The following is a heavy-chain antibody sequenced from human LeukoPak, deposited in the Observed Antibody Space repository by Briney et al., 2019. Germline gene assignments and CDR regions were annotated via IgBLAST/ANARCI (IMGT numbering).Heavy chain of an antibody. CDR2: ISAYNGNT. CDR1: GYTFTSYG. CDR3: ARDYSSSWYPNWFDP. D-gene: IGHD6-13*01. Sequence: GASVKASCKASGYTFTSYGISWVRQAPGQGLEWMGWISAYNGNTNYAQKLQGRVTMTTDTSTSTAYMELRSLRSDDTAVYYCARDYSSSWYPNWFDPWGQGTLVTVSS. V-gene: IGHV1-18*01. J-gene: IGHJ5*02.